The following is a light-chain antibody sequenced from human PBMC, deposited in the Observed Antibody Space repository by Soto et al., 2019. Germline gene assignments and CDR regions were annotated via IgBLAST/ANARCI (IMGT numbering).Light chain of an antibody. Sequence: QSALTQPASVSGSPGQSITISFTGTSSDVGGYNYVSWYQHHPGRAPKLMIYNAFDRPSGVSNRFSGSKSGKTASLTISGLQAEDEADYYFRSYRGSNPVVFGGGTKLTVL. CDR2: NAF. CDR3: RSYRGSNPVV. CDR1: SSDVGGYNY. J-gene: IGLJ2*01. V-gene: IGLV2-14*03.